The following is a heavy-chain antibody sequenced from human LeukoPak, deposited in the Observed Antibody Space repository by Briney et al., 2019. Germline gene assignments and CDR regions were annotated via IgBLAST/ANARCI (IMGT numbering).Heavy chain of an antibody. Sequence: GSLRLSCAASGFTFSSYAMNWVRQAPGKGLEWVSTISGSGGSTYYADSVKGRFTISRDNSKNTLYLQMNNLRADDTAVYYCARAGSYRFDYWGLGTLVTVSS. J-gene: IGHJ4*02. CDR2: ISGSGGST. D-gene: IGHD1-26*01. V-gene: IGHV3-23*01. CDR1: GFTFSSYA. CDR3: ARAGSYRFDY.